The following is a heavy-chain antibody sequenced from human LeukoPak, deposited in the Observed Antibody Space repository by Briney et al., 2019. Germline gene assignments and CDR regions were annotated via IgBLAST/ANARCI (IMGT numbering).Heavy chain of an antibody. D-gene: IGHD5-18*01. V-gene: IGHV3-15*01. CDR3: TATPSRDSYVVISGYYYYYYYMDV. J-gene: IGHJ6*03. Sequence: GGSLRLSCAASGFTFSNAWMSWVRQAPGKGLEWVGRIKSKTDGGTADYAAPVKGRFTISRDDSKNTLYLQMNSLKTEDTAVYYCTATPSRDSYVVISGYYYYYYYMDVWGKGTTVTVSS. CDR2: IKSKTDGGTA. CDR1: GFTFSNAW.